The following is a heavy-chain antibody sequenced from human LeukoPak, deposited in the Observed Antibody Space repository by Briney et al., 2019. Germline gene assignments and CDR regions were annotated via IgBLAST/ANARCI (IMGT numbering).Heavy chain of an antibody. V-gene: IGHV1-46*01. CDR3: ARESLLTGSSEY. J-gene: IGHJ4*02. CDR1: GYTFTRYY. Sequence: ASVKVSCKASGYTFTRYYMHWVRQAPGQGLEWMGLINPSGGSTVLVQKFQGRVTMTSDTSTSTVYLEVSSLRSEDTAVYYCARESLLTGSSEYWGQGNVVTVSS. CDR2: INPSGGST. D-gene: IGHD1-1*01.